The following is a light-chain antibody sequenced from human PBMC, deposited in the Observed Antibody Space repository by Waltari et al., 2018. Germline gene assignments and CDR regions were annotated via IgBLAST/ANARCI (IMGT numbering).Light chain of an antibody. J-gene: IGKJ4*01. Sequence: DIVMTQSPDSLAVSLGERATINCKSSQNILYSSNNKNYLAWYQQKPGHPPKLLIYWASARESWVPDRFSGSGSETEFTLTISSLQAEDVAMYYCQQYYSKPPTFGGGTKVEI. CDR1: QNILYSSNNKNY. V-gene: IGKV4-1*01. CDR2: WAS. CDR3: QQYYSKPPT.